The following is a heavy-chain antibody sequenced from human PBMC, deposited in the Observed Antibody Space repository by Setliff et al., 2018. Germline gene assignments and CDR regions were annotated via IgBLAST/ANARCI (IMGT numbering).Heavy chain of an antibody. CDR3: ARDVGGEGYFDS. Sequence: SETLSLTCTVSGGSISYNYWSWIRQPAGKGLQWIGRINTSGSAKYNPSLKSRVTMSVDTSKNQFSLKLSAVTAADTAVYYCARDVGGEGYFDSWGQGTLVTVSS. J-gene: IGHJ4*02. CDR2: INTSGSA. CDR1: GGSISYNY. D-gene: IGHD3-10*01. V-gene: IGHV4-4*07.